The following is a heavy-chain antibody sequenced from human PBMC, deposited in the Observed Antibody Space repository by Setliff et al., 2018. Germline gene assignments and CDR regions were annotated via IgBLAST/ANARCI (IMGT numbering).Heavy chain of an antibody. CDR1: GYTLTELS. D-gene: IGHD6-13*01. Sequence: RASVKVSCKVSGYTLTELSRHWVRQAPGKGLEWMGWISAYNGNTNYAQKLQGRVTMTTDTSTSTAYMELRSLRSDDTAVYYCARVQQLGTFDYWGQGTLVTISS. V-gene: IGHV1-18*01. CDR3: ARVQQLGTFDY. J-gene: IGHJ4*02. CDR2: ISAYNGNT.